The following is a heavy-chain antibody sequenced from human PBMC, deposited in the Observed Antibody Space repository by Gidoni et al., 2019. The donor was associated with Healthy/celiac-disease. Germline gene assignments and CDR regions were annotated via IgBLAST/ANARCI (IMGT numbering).Heavy chain of an antibody. Sequence: QVQLQQWGAGLLKPSETLSLTCAVYGGSFSGYYWSWIRQPPGKGLEWIGEINHSGSTNYNPSLKSRVTISVDTSKNQFSLKLSSVTAADTAVYYCARGGLYYDFWSGYYSFDYWGQGTLVTVSS. CDR3: ARGGLYYDFWSGYYSFDY. V-gene: IGHV4-34*01. CDR1: GGSFSGYY. J-gene: IGHJ4*02. CDR2: INHSGST. D-gene: IGHD3-3*01.